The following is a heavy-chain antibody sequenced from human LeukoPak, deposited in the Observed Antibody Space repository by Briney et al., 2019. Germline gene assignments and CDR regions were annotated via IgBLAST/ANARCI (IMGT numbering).Heavy chain of an antibody. CDR2: IRSSSSTI. Sequence: GGSLRLSCAASGFTFSSCGMNWVRQAPGKGLEWVSYIRSSSSTIYYADSVKGRFTISRDNAKNSLYLQMNSLRAEDTAVYYCARSWFGPFDYWGRGTLVTVSS. CDR3: ARSWFGPFDY. V-gene: IGHV3-48*01. J-gene: IGHJ4*02. D-gene: IGHD3-10*01. CDR1: GFTFSSCG.